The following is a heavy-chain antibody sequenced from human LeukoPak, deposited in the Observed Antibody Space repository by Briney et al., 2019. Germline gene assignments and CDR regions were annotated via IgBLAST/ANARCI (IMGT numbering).Heavy chain of an antibody. D-gene: IGHD6-19*01. CDR2: ISGSGGST. CDR1: GFTFSSYA. Sequence: GGSLRLSCAASGFTFSSYAMSWVRQAPGKGLEWGSAISGSGGSTYYADSVKGRFTISRDNSKNTLYLQMNSLRAEDTAVYYCAKGHSSGWYEGYFDYWGQGTLVTVSS. CDR3: AKGHSSGWYEGYFDY. V-gene: IGHV3-23*01. J-gene: IGHJ4*02.